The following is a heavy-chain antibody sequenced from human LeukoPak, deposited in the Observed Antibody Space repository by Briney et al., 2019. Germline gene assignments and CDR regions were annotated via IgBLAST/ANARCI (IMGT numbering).Heavy chain of an antibody. CDR3: ARDRGIEEMATITAFDM. V-gene: IGHV1-69*04. D-gene: IGHD5-24*01. CDR2: IIPILGIA. Sequence: SVNLSCKASGGTFSSYAISWVRQPPGQGLEWMGRIIPILGIANYAQKFQGRVTITADKSTSTAYMELSSLRSEDTAVYYCARDRGIEEMATITAFDMWGQGTMVTVSS. CDR1: GGTFSSYA. J-gene: IGHJ3*02.